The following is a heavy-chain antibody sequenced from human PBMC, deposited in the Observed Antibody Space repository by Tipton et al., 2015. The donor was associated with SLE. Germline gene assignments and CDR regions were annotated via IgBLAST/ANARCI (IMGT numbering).Heavy chain of an antibody. D-gene: IGHD2-15*01. V-gene: IGHV4-61*02. J-gene: IGHJ5*02. CDR1: GGSISSGSYY. CDR2: IYTSGST. Sequence: TLSLTCTVSGGSISSGSYYWSWIRQPAGKGLEWIGRIYTSGSTNYNPSLKSRVTISVDTSKNQFSLKLSSLTAADTAVYFCARHGTNGYCSGGSCSPGAWFDPWGQGTLVTVSS. CDR3: ARHGTNGYCSGGSCSPGAWFDP.